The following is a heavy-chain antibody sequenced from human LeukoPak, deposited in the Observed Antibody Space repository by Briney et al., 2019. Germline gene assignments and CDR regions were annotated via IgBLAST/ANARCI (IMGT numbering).Heavy chain of an antibody. CDR2: MNYNSGVT. V-gene: IGHV1-2*02. Sequence: APVKVSCKGSGYTFTDYYVHWVRQAPGQGLEWMGWMNYNSGVTNYLQNFQGRVTLTRDTSITTAYMDLSGLTSDDTAVYYCARGDFEDGYPFHYWGQGTLVTVSP. D-gene: IGHD5-24*01. CDR3: ARGDFEDGYPFHY. CDR1: GYTFTDYY. J-gene: IGHJ4*02.